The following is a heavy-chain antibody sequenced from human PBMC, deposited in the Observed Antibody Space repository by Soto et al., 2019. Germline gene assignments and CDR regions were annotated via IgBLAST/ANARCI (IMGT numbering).Heavy chain of an antibody. V-gene: IGHV3-15*01. CDR1: GFTFSNAW. D-gene: IGHD4-17*01. J-gene: IGHJ4*02. CDR3: TTGIYGDYVKDY. Sequence: GGSLRLSCAASGFTFSNAWMSWVRQAPGKGLEWVGRIKSKTDGGATDYAAPVKGRFTISRDDSKNTLYLQMNSLKTEDTTVYYCTTGIYGDYVKDYWGQGTLVTVSS. CDR2: IKSKTDGGAT.